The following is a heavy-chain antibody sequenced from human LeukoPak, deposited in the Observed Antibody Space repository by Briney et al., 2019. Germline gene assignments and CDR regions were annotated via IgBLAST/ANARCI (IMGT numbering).Heavy chain of an antibody. CDR2: IKQDGSEK. CDR1: GFTFSSYW. V-gene: IGHV3-7*03. J-gene: IGHJ3*02. CDR3: ARRDWGWDAFDI. Sequence: GGSLRLSCAASGFTFSSYWMSCVRQAQGKGLGWVANIKQDGSEKYYVDSVKGRFTIYRGNAKEALYLQISSHRREYTAVYYCARRDWGWDAFDIWGQGTMVTVSS. D-gene: IGHD7-27*01.